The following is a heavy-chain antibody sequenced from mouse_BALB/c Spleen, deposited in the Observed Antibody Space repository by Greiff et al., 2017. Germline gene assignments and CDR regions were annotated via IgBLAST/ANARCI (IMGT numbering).Heavy chain of an antibody. CDR1: GDSITSGY. Sequence: EVQLQQSGPSLVKPSQTLSLTCSVTGDSITSGYWNWIRKFPGNKLEYMGYISYSGSTYYNPSLKSRISITRDTSKNQYYLQLNSVTTEDTATYYCARSHYYGRSPHWYFDVWGAGTTVTVSS. J-gene: IGHJ1*01. CDR2: ISYSGST. CDR3: ARSHYYGRSPHWYFDV. D-gene: IGHD1-1*01. V-gene: IGHV3-8*02.